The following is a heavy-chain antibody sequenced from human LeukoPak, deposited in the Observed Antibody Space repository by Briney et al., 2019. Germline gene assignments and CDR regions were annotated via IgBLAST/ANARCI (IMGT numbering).Heavy chain of an antibody. CDR1: GGSISSYY. J-gene: IGHJ3*02. V-gene: IGHV4-59*01. Sequence: SETLSLTCTVSGGSISSYYWSWIRQPPGKGPEWIGYIYYSGSTNYNPSLKSRVTISVDTSKNQFSLKLRSVTAADTAVYYCARNVGIRDGFDIWGQGTMVTVSS. CDR3: ARNVGIRDGFDI. D-gene: IGHD3-10*01. CDR2: IYYSGST.